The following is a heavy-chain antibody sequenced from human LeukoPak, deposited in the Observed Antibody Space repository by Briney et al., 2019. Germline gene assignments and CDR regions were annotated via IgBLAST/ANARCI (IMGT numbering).Heavy chain of an antibody. CDR1: GYTFTSYD. V-gene: IGHV1-46*01. CDR2: INPSGGST. Sequence: ASVKVSCKASGYTFTSYDINWVRQAPGQGLEWMGTINPSGGSTSYAQKFQGRVTMTRDTSTSTVYMELSSLRSEDTAVYYCARAPDYGVHFDYWGQGTLVTVSS. CDR3: ARAPDYGVHFDY. D-gene: IGHD4-17*01. J-gene: IGHJ4*02.